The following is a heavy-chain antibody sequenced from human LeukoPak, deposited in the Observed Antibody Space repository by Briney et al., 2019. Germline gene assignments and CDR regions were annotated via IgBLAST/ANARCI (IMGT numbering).Heavy chain of an antibody. V-gene: IGHV3-23*01. CDR1: GFIFSSYA. Sequence: GGSLRLSCAASGFIFSSYAMTWVRQAPGKGLEWVSAISGSGGSTYYADSVKGRFTISRDTSKSTLYLQMNSLRAEDTAVYYCAKRSGDSYYLDSWGQGTLVTVSS. J-gene: IGHJ4*02. CDR2: ISGSGGST. D-gene: IGHD2-15*01. CDR3: AKRSGDSYYLDS.